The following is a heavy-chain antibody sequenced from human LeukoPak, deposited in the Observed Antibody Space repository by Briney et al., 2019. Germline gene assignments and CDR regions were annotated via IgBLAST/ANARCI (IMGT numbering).Heavy chain of an antibody. Sequence: GGSLRLSCAASGFTFSSYSMNWVRQAPGKGLEWVSYISSSSSTIYYADSVKGRFTISRDNAKNSLYLQMNSLRAEDTAVYYCARDRSNIFGELLFNWGQGTLVTVSS. CDR1: GFTFSSYS. V-gene: IGHV3-48*04. CDR3: ARDRSNIFGELLFN. J-gene: IGHJ4*02. CDR2: ISSSSSTI. D-gene: IGHD3-10*02.